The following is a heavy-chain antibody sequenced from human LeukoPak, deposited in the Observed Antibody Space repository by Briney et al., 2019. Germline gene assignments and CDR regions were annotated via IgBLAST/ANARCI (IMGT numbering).Heavy chain of an antibody. V-gene: IGHV1-2*02. J-gene: IGHJ3*02. Sequence: ASVKVSCKASGYTFTGYYMHWVRQAPGQGLEWMGWINPNSGGTNYAQKFQGRVTMTRDTSISTAYMELSRLRSDDTAVYYCTRDFTIFAVVTFDAFDIWGQGTMVTVSS. CDR3: TRDFTIFAVVTFDAFDI. D-gene: IGHD3-3*01. CDR2: INPNSGGT. CDR1: GYTFTGYY.